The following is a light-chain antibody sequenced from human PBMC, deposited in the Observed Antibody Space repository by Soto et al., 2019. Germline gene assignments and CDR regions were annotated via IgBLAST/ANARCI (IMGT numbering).Light chain of an antibody. CDR3: ETWGSNTHTV. CDR2: LEGSGSY. J-gene: IGLJ3*02. V-gene: IGLV4-60*02. Sequence: QSVLTQSSSASASLGSSVKLSCTRSSGHSSYIIALHQQHPGKAPRYLMKLEGSGSYNQGSGVPDRFSGSSAGADRYLTISILQFEDEADYYCETWGSNTHTVFGGGTKLTVL. CDR1: SGHSSYI.